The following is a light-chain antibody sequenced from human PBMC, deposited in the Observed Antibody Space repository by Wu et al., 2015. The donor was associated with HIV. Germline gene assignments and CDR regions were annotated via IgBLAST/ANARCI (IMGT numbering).Light chain of an antibody. J-gene: IGKJ2*01. CDR2: GAS. CDR1: QSVSSN. CDR3: QQYGSSPKT. Sequence: EIVMTQSPATLSVSPGERATLSCRASQSVSSNLAWYQQKPGQAPRLLIYGASTRATGIPARFSGSGSGTEFTLTISSLQSEDFAVYYCQQYGSSPKTFGQGTKLEIK. V-gene: IGKV3-15*01.